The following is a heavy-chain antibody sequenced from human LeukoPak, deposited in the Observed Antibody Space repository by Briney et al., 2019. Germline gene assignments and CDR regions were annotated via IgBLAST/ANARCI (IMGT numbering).Heavy chain of an antibody. CDR1: GGSISSSRYY. Sequence: SEALSLTCTVSGGSISSSRYYWGWIRQPPGKGLEWIGSIYYSGSTYYHPSLKSRGTISVDTSKNQFSLKLSSVTAADTAVYYCARVPSGPHQDYWGQGTMVTVSS. D-gene: IGHD6-19*01. CDR2: IYYSGST. CDR3: ARVPSGPHQDY. J-gene: IGHJ4*02. V-gene: IGHV4-39*07.